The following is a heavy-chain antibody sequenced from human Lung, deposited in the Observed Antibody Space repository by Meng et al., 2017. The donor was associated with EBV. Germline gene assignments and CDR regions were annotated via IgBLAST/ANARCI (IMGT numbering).Heavy chain of an antibody. CDR1: GYSLLSYA. V-gene: IGHV7-4-1*02. J-gene: IGHJ4*02. Sequence: QLQLVHSGAEGKKPWASLKVSCKASGYSLLSYAVNWLRQAPGRGLEWMGWINPSTAHPTYAQDFTGRFVFSLDISVNTAYLQINSLKAEDTAIYYCVRDVPDGDISLFDSWGQGTLVTVSS. CDR2: INPSTAHP. D-gene: IGHD2-21*02. CDR3: VRDVPDGDISLFDS.